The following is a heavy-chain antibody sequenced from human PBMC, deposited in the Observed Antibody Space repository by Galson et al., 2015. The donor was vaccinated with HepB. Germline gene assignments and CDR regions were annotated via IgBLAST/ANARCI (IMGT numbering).Heavy chain of an antibody. CDR3: ASLLAYCGGDCYSNYYYYGMDV. J-gene: IGHJ6*02. V-gene: IGHV3-21*01. CDR1: GFTFSSYS. D-gene: IGHD2-21*02. CDR2: ISSSSSYI. Sequence: SLRLCCAASGFTFSSYSMNWVRQAPGKGLEWVSSISSSSSYIYYADSVKGRFPISSDNAKNSLYLQMNSLRAEDTAVYYCASLLAYCGGDCYSNYYYYGMDVWGQGTTVTVSS.